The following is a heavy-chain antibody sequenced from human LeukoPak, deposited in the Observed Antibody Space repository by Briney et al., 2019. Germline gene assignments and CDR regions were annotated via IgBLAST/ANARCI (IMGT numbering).Heavy chain of an antibody. V-gene: IGHV3-7*01. Sequence: GGSLRLSCAASGFTFSSYAMSWVRQAPGKGLEWVANIKQDGSEKYYVDSVKGRFAISRDNAKNSLYLQMNSLRAEDTAVYYCARDSAYSIAVAGYFDYWGQGTLVTVSS. J-gene: IGHJ4*02. CDR3: ARDSAYSIAVAGYFDY. CDR2: IKQDGSEK. D-gene: IGHD6-19*01. CDR1: GFTFSSYA.